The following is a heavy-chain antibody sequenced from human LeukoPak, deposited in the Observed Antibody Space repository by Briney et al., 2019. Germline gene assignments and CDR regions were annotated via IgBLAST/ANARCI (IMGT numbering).Heavy chain of an antibody. V-gene: IGHV3-66*01. CDR1: GFTVSSNY. Sequence: GGSLRLSCAASGFTVSSNYMSWVRQAPGKGLEWVSVIYSGGSTYYADSVKGRFTISRDNSKNTLYLRMNSLRAEDTAVYYCARVHGSGSPYFDYWGQGTLVTVSS. J-gene: IGHJ4*02. CDR3: ARVHGSGSPYFDY. D-gene: IGHD3-10*01. CDR2: IYSGGST.